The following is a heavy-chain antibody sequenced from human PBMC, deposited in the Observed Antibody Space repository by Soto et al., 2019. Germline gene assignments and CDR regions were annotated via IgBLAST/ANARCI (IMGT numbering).Heavy chain of an antibody. CDR1: GFTFSYFS. V-gene: IGHV3-30-3*01. Sequence: GGSLRLSCAASGFTFSYFSMHWVRQAPGKGLEWLAVISFDGSSKYSADSVKGRFTISRDTSKNTLYLQMNSLRGEDTAVYYCVRDRGYCSTTSCPPYYYYGMDVWGQGTTVTVSS. J-gene: IGHJ6*02. D-gene: IGHD2-2*01. CDR3: VRDRGYCSTTSCPPYYYYGMDV. CDR2: ISFDGSSK.